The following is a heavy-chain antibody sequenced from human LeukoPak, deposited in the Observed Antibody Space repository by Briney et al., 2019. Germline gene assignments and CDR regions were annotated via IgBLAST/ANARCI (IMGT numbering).Heavy chain of an antibody. V-gene: IGHV3-30*02. Sequence: PGGSLRLSCAASGFIFSKYDMHWVRQAPGKGLEWVAFIQYDGSNKYYSDSVKGRFTISRDNSKNTLYLQMNSLRAEDTAVYYCAKDRGGIAAAGTDYWGQGTLVTVSS. J-gene: IGHJ4*02. D-gene: IGHD6-13*01. CDR1: GFIFSKYD. CDR3: AKDRGGIAAAGTDY. CDR2: IQYDGSNK.